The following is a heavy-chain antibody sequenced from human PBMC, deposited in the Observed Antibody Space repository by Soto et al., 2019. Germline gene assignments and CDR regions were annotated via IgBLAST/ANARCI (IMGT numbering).Heavy chain of an antibody. V-gene: IGHV3-53*01. CDR3: ARDLIDTQWYYYGMDV. CDR2: IYSGGST. CDR1: GFTVSSNY. Sequence: GGSLRLSCAASGFTVSSNYMSWVRQAPGKGLEWVSVIYSGGSTYYADSVKGRFTIYRDNSKNTLYLQMNSLRAEDTAVYYCARDLIDTQWYYYGMDVWGQGTTVTVS. J-gene: IGHJ6*02. D-gene: IGHD3-22*01.